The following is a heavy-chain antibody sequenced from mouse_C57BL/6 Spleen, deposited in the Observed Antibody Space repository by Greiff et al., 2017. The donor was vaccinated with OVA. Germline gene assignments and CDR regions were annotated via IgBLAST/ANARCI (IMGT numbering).Heavy chain of an antibody. CDR2: INPYHGDT. D-gene: IGHD1-1*01. Sequence: EVQVVESGPELVKPGASVKISCKASGYSFTGYFMNWVKQSHGKSLEWIGRINPYHGDTFYNQTFKGKATLTVDKSSSTAYLELLSLTSEDVAVDYCARGGLITTVVAMAYWGQGTSVTVSA. CDR3: ARGGLITTVVAMAY. J-gene: IGHJ4*01. CDR1: GYSFTGYF. V-gene: IGHV1-37*01.